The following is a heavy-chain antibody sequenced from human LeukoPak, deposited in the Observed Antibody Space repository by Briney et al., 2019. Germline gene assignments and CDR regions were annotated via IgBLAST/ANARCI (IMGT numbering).Heavy chain of an antibody. V-gene: IGHV4-31*03. CDR1: GASVSSGSYY. CDR2: IYYSGST. Sequence: KPSETLSLTCTVSGASVSSGSYYWSWIRQHPGKGLEWIGYIYYSGSTYYNPSLKSRVTISVDTSKNQFSLKLSSVTAADTAVYYCARVAGDYYDSSGYYLKYYFDYWGQGTLVTVSS. CDR3: ARVAGDYYDSSGYYLKYYFDY. J-gene: IGHJ4*02. D-gene: IGHD3-22*01.